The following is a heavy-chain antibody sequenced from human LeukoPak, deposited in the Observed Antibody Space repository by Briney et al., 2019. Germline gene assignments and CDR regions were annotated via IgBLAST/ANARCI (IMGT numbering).Heavy chain of an antibody. J-gene: IGHJ5*02. V-gene: IGHV1-69*06. Sequence: SVKVSCKASGGTFSSYAISWVRQAPGQGLEWMGGIIPIFGTANYAQKFQGRVTITADKSTSTAYMELSSLRSDDTAVYYCARGIAALGYNWFDPWGQGTLDTVSS. CDR1: GGTFSSYA. D-gene: IGHD6-13*01. CDR2: IIPIFGTA. CDR3: ARGIAALGYNWFDP.